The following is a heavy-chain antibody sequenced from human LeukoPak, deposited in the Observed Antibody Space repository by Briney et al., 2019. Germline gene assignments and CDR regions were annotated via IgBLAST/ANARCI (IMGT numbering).Heavy chain of an antibody. CDR2: IKEDGSEK. D-gene: IGHD4/OR15-4a*01. Sequence: GGSLRLSCAASGFTFSSCQMNWVRQTPGKGLEWVANIKEDGSEKYYADSVKGRFTMSRDNAKSSLYLQMNSLRAEDTAVYYCARIRDYAFDYWGQGTLVTVSS. V-gene: IGHV3-7*05. CDR3: ARIRDYAFDY. J-gene: IGHJ4*02. CDR1: GFTFSSCQ.